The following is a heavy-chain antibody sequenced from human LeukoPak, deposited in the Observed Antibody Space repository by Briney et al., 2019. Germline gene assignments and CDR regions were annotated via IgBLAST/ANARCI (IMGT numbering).Heavy chain of an antibody. J-gene: IGHJ3*02. CDR1: GLTVNSNY. D-gene: IGHD5-24*01. Sequence: QPGGSLRLSCVASGLTVNSNYMSWVRQAPGKGLEWVSAIYSGGATYYADSVKGRFTVSRDDSKNTLYLQMYRLRAEGTAMYYCVSQKWLYAFDIWGQGTMVTVSS. CDR2: IYSGGAT. CDR3: VSQKWLYAFDI. V-gene: IGHV3-53*01.